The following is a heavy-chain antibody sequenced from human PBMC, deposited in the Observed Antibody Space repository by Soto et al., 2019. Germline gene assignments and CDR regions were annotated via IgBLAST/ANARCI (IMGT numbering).Heavy chain of an antibody. J-gene: IGHJ5*02. V-gene: IGHV3-53*01. CDR3: AKEGIGGIFGAGGFDP. Sequence: GGSLRLSCAASGFIVIDTYMNFVRQAPGKGLEWVSVIYRGGDTYYADSVKGRFTISRDNSTVYLQMNNLRAEDTAMYYCAKEGIGGIFGAGGFDPWGQGTQVTVSS. CDR2: IYRGGDT. CDR1: GFIVIDTY. D-gene: IGHD3-3*01.